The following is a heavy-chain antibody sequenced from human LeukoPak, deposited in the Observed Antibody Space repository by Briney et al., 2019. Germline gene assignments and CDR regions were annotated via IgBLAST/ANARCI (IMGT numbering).Heavy chain of an antibody. CDR1: GFIFDDYG. CDR2: ISGSAGST. Sequence: GGSLRLSCAASGFIFDDYGMSWVRQAPGKGLEWVSAISGSAGSTYYADSVKGRFTISRDNSKYALYLQMNSLRAEDTAVYYCARGVIPYIPFDYWGQGTLVTVSS. CDR3: ARGVIPYIPFDY. J-gene: IGHJ4*02. D-gene: IGHD3-10*01. V-gene: IGHV3-23*01.